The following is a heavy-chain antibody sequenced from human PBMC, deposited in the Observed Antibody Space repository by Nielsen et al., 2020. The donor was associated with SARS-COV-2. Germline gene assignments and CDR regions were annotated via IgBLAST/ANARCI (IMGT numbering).Heavy chain of an antibody. J-gene: IGHJ4*02. D-gene: IGHD3-10*01. Sequence: SETLSLTCTVSGYSISSGYYWGWIRQPPGQGLEWIATINHYGTTYYNPSLKSRVTISVDTSKNQFSLRLSSVTAADTAVYYCARDPWGVTLARKLIINSYYDYWGQGTLVTVSS. V-gene: IGHV4-38-2*02. CDR1: GYSISSGYY. CDR2: INHYGTT. CDR3: ARDPWGVTLARKLIINSYYDY.